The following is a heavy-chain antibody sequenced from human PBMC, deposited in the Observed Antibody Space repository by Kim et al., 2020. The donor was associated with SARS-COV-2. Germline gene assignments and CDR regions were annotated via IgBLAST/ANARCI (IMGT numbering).Heavy chain of an antibody. D-gene: IGHD3-10*01. CDR2: ISGSGGST. CDR3: AKGMNYYGSGSWGDY. CDR1: GFTFSSYA. V-gene: IGHV3-23*01. J-gene: IGHJ4*02. Sequence: GGSLRLSCAASGFTFSSYAMSWVRQAPGKVLEWVSAISGSGGSTYYADSVKGRFTISRDNSKNTLYLQMNSLRAEDTAVYYCAKGMNYYGSGSWGDYWGQGTLVTVSS.